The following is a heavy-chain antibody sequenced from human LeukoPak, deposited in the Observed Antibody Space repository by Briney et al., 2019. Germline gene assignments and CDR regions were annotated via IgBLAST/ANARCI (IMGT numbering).Heavy chain of an antibody. CDR1: GFTFSSYW. D-gene: IGHD4-23*01. V-gene: IGHV3-74*01. Sequence: GGSLRLSCAASGFTFSSYWMHWVRQAPGKGLVWVSRINSDGSSTSYADSVKGRFTISRDNAKNTLHLQMNSLRAEDTAVYYCARDLAESTTVVTPLVDYWGQGTLVTVSS. CDR3: ARDLAESTTVVTPLVDY. CDR2: INSDGSST. J-gene: IGHJ4*02.